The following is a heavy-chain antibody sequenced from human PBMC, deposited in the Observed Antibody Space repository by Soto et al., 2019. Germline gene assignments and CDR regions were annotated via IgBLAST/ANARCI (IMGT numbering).Heavy chain of an antibody. D-gene: IGHD3-22*01. CDR3: ARPGEASSTSYYDSSGYHRSYYYGMGV. V-gene: IGHV5-51*01. CDR1: GYSFTSYW. CDR2: IYPGDSDT. J-gene: IGHJ6*02. Sequence: GESLKISWKGSGYSFTSYWIGWVRQMPGKGLEWMGIIYPGDSDTRYSPSFQGQVTISADKSISTADLQWSSLKASDTAMYYWARPGEASSTSYYDSSGYHRSYYYGMGVWGQGTTVTVSS.